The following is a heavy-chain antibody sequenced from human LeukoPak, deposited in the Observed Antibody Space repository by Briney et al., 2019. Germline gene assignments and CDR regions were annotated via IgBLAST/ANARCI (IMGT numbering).Heavy chain of an antibody. CDR3: ARGPQSRYFDWLLYNLLGAFDI. CDR1: GGSFSGYY. CDR2: INHSGST. V-gene: IGHV4-34*01. Sequence: SETLSLTCAVYGGSFSGYYWSWIRQPPGKGLEWIGEINHSGSTNYNPSLKSRVTISVDTSKNQFSLKLSSVTAADTAVYYCARGPQSRYFDWLLYNLLGAFDIWGQGTMVTVSS. D-gene: IGHD3-9*01. J-gene: IGHJ3*02.